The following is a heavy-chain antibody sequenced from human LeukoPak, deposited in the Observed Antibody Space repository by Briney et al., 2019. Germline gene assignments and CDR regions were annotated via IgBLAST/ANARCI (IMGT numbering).Heavy chain of an antibody. Sequence: PGRSLRLSCAASGFTFSSYAMSSVRQAPGRGLEWVSAISGSGGSTYYADSVKGRFTISRDNSKNTLYLQMNSLSAEDTGVYYCAKSFLAMTTVTSLDYWGQGTLVTVS. D-gene: IGHD4-17*01. J-gene: IGHJ4*02. V-gene: IGHV3-23*01. CDR2: ISGSGGST. CDR1: GFTFSSYA. CDR3: AKSFLAMTTVTSLDY.